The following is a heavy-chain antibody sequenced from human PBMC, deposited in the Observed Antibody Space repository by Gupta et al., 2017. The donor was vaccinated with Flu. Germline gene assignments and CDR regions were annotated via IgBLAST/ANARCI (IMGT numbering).Heavy chain of an antibody. Sequence: AVSGFTLSNYAMSWVRQAPGKGLEWVAVIRSGDGSTYYANSLKGRFTISRDDSKNTLYLQMSSLRAEDTALYYCSTQNFDYWGQVTLVTVSS. CDR1: GFTLSNYA. V-gene: IGHV3-23*01. J-gene: IGHJ4*02. CDR3: STQNFDY. CDR2: IRSGDGST.